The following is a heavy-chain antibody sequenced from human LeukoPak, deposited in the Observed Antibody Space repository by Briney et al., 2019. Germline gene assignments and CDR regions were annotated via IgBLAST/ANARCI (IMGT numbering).Heavy chain of an antibody. Sequence: GASVKVSCKASGYTFTSYYIHWVRQAPGQGLEWMRIINPSGGSTTYAQKFQGRVTMTRDTSTSTDYMELSSLRSEDTAVYYCARSRDLFDYWGQGTLVTVSS. V-gene: IGHV1-46*01. CDR2: INPSGGST. CDR3: ARSRDLFDY. CDR1: GYTFTSYY. J-gene: IGHJ4*02.